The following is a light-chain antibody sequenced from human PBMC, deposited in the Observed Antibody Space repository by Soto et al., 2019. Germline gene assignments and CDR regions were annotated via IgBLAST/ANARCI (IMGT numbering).Light chain of an antibody. J-gene: IGKJ3*01. V-gene: IGKV1-39*01. Sequence: DIQMTQSPSSLSASVGDRVTITCRASQSMSSYLNWYQQKPGKAPKLLIYAASSLQSGVPSRFSGSGSGTDFTLPISSLQPEDFATYYCQQNYSTKPISFRPATNVDIK. CDR1: QSMSSY. CDR2: AAS. CDR3: QQNYSTKPIS.